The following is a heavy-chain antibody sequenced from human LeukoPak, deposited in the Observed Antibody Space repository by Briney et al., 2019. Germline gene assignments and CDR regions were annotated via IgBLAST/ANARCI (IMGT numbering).Heavy chain of an antibody. CDR2: INSDGSST. V-gene: IGHV3-74*01. J-gene: IGHJ5*02. CDR3: ARASGYSSSDTWFDP. CDR1: GFTVSSNY. D-gene: IGHD6-13*01. Sequence: RPGGSLRLSCAASGFTVSSNYMSWVRQAPGKGLVWVSRINSDGSSTSYADSVKGRFTISRDNAKNTLYLQMNSLRAEDTAVYYCARASGYSSSDTWFDPWGQGTLVTVSS.